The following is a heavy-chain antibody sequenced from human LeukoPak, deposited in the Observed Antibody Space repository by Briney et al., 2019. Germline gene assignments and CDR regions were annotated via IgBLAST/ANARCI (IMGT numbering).Heavy chain of an antibody. CDR1: GFTFSGSA. J-gene: IGHJ6*03. CDR3: TTQAAYCSSTSCYRSYYYMDV. CDR2: IRTKANSYPT. V-gene: IGHV3-73*01. Sequence: GGSLKLFREASGFTFSGSAMRWVRQASGKGLEWVGRIRTKANSYPTAYAASVRGRFTISRDDSKNTASLQMNSLKPEDTAVYYCTTQAAYCSSTSCYRSYYYMDVWGKGTTVTVSS. D-gene: IGHD2-2*01.